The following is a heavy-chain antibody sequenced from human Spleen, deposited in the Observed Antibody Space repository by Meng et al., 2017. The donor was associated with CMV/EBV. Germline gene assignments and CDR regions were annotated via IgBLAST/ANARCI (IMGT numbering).Heavy chain of an antibody. CDR1: GFTFSSYW. Sequence: GESLKISCAASGFTFSSYWMSWVRQAPGKGLEWVANIKQDGSEKYYVDSVKGRFTISRDNAKNSLYLQMDSLRADDTAVYYCVAPSGGSWGYWGRGTLVTVSS. CDR3: VAPSGGSWGY. CDR2: IKQDGSEK. J-gene: IGHJ4*02. D-gene: IGHD2-15*01. V-gene: IGHV3-7*01.